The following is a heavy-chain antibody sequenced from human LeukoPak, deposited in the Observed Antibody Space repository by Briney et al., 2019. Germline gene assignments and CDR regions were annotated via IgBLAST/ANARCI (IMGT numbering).Heavy chain of an antibody. CDR1: GFTFSSYS. V-gene: IGHV3-21*01. CDR3: ARPRETYCTSTSCYMGHAFDI. Sequence: KPGGSLRLSCAASGFTFSSYSMNWVRQAPGKGLEWVSSISSSSGYIYYADSVKGRFTISRDNAKTSLYLQMNSLRGEDTAVYYCARPRETYCTSTSCYMGHAFDIWGQGTMVTFSS. J-gene: IGHJ3*02. D-gene: IGHD2-2*02. CDR2: ISSSSGYI.